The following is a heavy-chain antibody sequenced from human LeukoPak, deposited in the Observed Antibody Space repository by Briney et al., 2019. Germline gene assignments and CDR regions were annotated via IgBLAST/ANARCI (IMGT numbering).Heavy chain of an antibody. J-gene: IGHJ5*02. V-gene: IGHV5-51*01. CDR1: GCSFTSYW. D-gene: IGHD2-2*01. CDR2: IYPGDSDT. CDR3: ARLVPDLVGWFDP. Sequence: GESLKISCKGSGCSFTSYWTGWVRQMPGKGLEWMGIIYPGDSDTRYSPSFQGQVTISADKSISTAYLQWSSLKASDTAMYYCARLVPDLVGWFDPWGQGTLVTVSS.